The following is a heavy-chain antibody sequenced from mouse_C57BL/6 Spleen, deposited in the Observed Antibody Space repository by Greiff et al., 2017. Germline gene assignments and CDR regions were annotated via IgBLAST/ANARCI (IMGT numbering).Heavy chain of an antibody. J-gene: IGHJ3*01. D-gene: IGHD2-2*01. V-gene: IGHV1-4*01. Sequence: QVHVKQSGAELARPGASVKMSCKASGYTFTSYTMHWVKQRPGQGLEWIGYINPSSGYTKYNQKFKDKATLTADKSSSTAYMQLSSLTSEDSAVYYCARRGGYDEAWFAYWGQGTLVTVSA. CDR3: ARRGGYDEAWFAY. CDR2: INPSSGYT. CDR1: GYTFTSYT.